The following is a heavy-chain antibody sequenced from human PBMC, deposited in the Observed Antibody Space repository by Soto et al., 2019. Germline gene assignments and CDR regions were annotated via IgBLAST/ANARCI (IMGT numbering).Heavy chain of an antibody. D-gene: IGHD1-1*01. Sequence: WGSLRLSCAASGFTFIGSAMHCFRQASGKGLEWVGRIRSKANSYATAYAASVKGRFTISRDDSKNTAYLQMNSLKTEDTAVYYCTSKLDFDCWGQGTLVTVSS. J-gene: IGHJ4*02. V-gene: IGHV3-73*01. CDR1: GFTFIGSA. CDR3: TSKLDFDC. CDR2: IRSKANSYAT.